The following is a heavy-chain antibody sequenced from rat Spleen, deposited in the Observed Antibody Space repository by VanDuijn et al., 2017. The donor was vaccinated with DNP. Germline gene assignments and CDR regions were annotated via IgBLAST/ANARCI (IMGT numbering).Heavy chain of an antibody. Sequence: EVQLVESGGGLVQPGGSLKLSCAASGFTFSDYNMAWVRQGPKKGLEWVATISTGGDYTHYRDSVKGRFTISRDNSKNTQYLEMDSLRSEDTATYYCATGVYGGYEDWFAYWGQGTLVTVSS. CDR1: GFTFSDYN. J-gene: IGHJ3*01. V-gene: IGHV5S13*01. D-gene: IGHD1-11*01. CDR3: ATGVYGGYEDWFAY. CDR2: ISTGGDYT.